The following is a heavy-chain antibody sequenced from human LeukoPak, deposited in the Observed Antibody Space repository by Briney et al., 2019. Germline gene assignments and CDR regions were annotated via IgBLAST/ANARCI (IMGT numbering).Heavy chain of an antibody. Sequence: QSGGSLRLSCAASGFTFSSYAMSWVRQAPGKGLEWVSAISGSGGSTYYADSVKGRFTISRDNSKNTLYLQMNSLRAEDTAVYYCAKSSDYYDSSGYFGAFDIWGQGTMVTVSS. CDR1: GFTFSSYA. CDR2: ISGSGGST. J-gene: IGHJ3*02. D-gene: IGHD3-22*01. CDR3: AKSSDYYDSSGYFGAFDI. V-gene: IGHV3-23*01.